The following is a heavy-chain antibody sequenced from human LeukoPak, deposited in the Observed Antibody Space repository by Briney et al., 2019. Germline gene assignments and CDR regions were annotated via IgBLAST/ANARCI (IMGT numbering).Heavy chain of an antibody. V-gene: IGHV3-9*01. CDR2: ISWNSGSI. Sequence: GRSLRLSCAASGFTFDDYAMHWVRQAPGKGLEWVSGISWNSGSIGYVDSVKGRFTISRDNAKNSLYLQMNSLRAEDTALYYCAKDQSDYYDSSGYDYWGQGTLVTVSS. CDR3: AKDQSDYYDSSGYDY. D-gene: IGHD3-22*01. J-gene: IGHJ4*02. CDR1: GFTFDDYA.